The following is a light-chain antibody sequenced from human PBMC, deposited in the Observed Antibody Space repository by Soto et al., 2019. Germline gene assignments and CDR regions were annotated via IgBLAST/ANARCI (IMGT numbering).Light chain of an antibody. CDR3: QQSDYWPWT. V-gene: IGKV3-15*01. Sequence: EMRMTDCPATLSVSPGDTATLSCRASQSVGRTLAWYQQKPGQAPRLLIYAASTRATGVPARFRGSGSGTEFTLTISSLQSEDFAVYYCQQSDYWPWTFGQGTKV. CDR2: AAS. J-gene: IGKJ1*01. CDR1: QSVGRT.